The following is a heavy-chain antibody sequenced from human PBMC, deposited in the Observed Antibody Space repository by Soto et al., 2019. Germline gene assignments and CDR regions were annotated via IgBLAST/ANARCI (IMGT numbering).Heavy chain of an antibody. Sequence: GGSLRLSCAASGFTFSSYSMSWVRQAPGKGLEWVSGFRSSGDGGTTYYADSVKGRFTISRDNSKNTLFLQMNSLRAEDAAIYYCAKKVNSGPGSQYFDYWGQGTLVTVSS. CDR1: GFTFSSYS. CDR3: AKKVNSGPGSQYFDY. J-gene: IGHJ4*02. CDR2: FRSSGDGGTT. D-gene: IGHD3-10*01. V-gene: IGHV3-23*01.